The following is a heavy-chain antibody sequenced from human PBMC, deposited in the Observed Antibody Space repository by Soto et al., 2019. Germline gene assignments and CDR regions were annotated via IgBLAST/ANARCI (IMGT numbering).Heavy chain of an antibody. V-gene: IGHV3-30*18. Sequence: QVQLVESGGGVVQPGRSLRLSCAASGFTFSSYGMHWVRQAPGKGLEWVAVISYDGSNKYYADSVKGRFTISRENSKKTLYLQRNSLRAEDTAVYYCAKDRLVVVVAAAFDYWGQGTLVTVSS. CDR2: ISYDGSNK. J-gene: IGHJ4*02. CDR1: GFTFSSYG. D-gene: IGHD2-15*01. CDR3: AKDRLVVVVAAAFDY.